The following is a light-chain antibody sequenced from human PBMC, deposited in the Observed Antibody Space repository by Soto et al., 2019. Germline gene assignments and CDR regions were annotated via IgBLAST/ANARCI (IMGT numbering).Light chain of an antibody. CDR2: AAS. CDR1: QGIRSD. Sequence: SSLSASVGDRVTITCRASQGIRSDLGWYQQKPGKAPKLLIYAASTLQTGVPSRFSGSGSGTDFTLTIGSLQPEDFATYYCLQDYDYPLTFGGGTKVDIK. V-gene: IGKV1-6*01. CDR3: LQDYDYPLT. J-gene: IGKJ4*01.